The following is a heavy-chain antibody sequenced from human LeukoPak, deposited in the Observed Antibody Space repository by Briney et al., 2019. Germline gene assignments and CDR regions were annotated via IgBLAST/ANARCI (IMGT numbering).Heavy chain of an antibody. D-gene: IGHD3-10*01. CDR3: ARVLRARILEVRAVIADY. V-gene: IGHV3-11*01. CDR2: TSSSGSKV. CDR1: GFTLSDFY. Sequence: GGCLRLSCAASGFTLSDFYVGWIRQTPEKGLEWLSYTSSSGSKVSYADSVRGRFTISRNNAKNSVYLHMSSLRAEDTAVYYCARVLRARILEVRAVIADYWGQGTLVTVSS. J-gene: IGHJ4*02.